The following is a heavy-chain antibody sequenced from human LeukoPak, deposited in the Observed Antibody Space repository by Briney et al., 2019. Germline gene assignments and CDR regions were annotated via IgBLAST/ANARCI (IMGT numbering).Heavy chain of an antibody. Sequence: PSETLSLTCAVSGYSISSDYYWGWIRKPPGKGLEWIGSIYHSGSTYYNPSLKSRVTISVDTSKNQFSLKLSSVTAADTAVYYCARVLTTRSVTARDYWGQGTLVTVSS. J-gene: IGHJ4*02. CDR2: IYHSGST. CDR3: ARVLTTRSVTARDY. D-gene: IGHD1-1*01. CDR1: GYSISSDYY. V-gene: IGHV4-38-2*01.